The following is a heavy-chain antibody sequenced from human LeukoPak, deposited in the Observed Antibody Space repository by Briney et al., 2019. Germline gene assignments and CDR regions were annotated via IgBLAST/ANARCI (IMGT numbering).Heavy chain of an antibody. V-gene: IGHV1-18*04. Sequence: ASVKVSCEASGYAFSNYGISWVRQAPGQGLEWMGWISGYNGNTKYAQKFQDRVTVTTGMASITYMELRSLRSEDTALYYCARDYSLSLSRPAGFDYWGQGTLVTVSS. CDR1: GYAFSNYG. CDR2: ISGYNGNT. D-gene: IGHD2-21*01. J-gene: IGHJ4*02. CDR3: ARDYSLSLSRPAGFDY.